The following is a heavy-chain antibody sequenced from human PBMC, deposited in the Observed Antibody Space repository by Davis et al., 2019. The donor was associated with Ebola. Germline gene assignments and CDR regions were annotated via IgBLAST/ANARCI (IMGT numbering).Heavy chain of an antibody. V-gene: IGHV3-73*01. J-gene: IGHJ4*02. CDR1: GFTFSGSA. D-gene: IGHD4-11*01. CDR3: TSAVYSNYPSVLFEDY. Sequence: PGGSLRLSCAASGFTFSGSAMHWVRQASGKGLEWVGRIRSKANSYATAYAASVKGRFTISRDDSKNTAFLQMNSLKTEDTALYYCTSAVYSNYPSVLFEDYWGQGTLVTVSS. CDR2: IRSKANSYAT.